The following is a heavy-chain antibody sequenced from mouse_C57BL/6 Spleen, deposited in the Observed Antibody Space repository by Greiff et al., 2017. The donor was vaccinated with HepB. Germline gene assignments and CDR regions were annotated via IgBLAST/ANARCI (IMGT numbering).Heavy chain of an antibody. CDR1: GKTFTSYT. J-gene: IGHJ1*03. CDR3: ARGGHWYFDV. Sequence: QVQLKESGAELARPGASVKMSCKASGKTFTSYTMHWVKQRPGQGLEWIGYINPSSGYTKYNQKFKDKATLTADKSSSTAYMQLSSLTSEDSAVYYCARGGHWYFDVWGTGTTVTVSS. CDR2: INPSSGYT. V-gene: IGHV1-4*01.